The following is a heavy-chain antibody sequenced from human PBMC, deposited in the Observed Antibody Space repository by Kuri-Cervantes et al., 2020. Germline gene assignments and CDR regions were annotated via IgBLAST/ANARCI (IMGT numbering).Heavy chain of an antibody. CDR2: ISYDGSNK. J-gene: IGHJ6*02. CDR3: AKDITAAAGVYYYYGMDV. Sequence: GGSLRLSCAASGFTFSSYGMHWVRQAPGKGLEWVAVISYDGSNKYYADSVKGRFTISRDNAKNSLYLQMNSLRAEDTALYYCAKDITAAAGVYYYYGMDVWGQGTTVTVSS. CDR1: GFTFSSYG. D-gene: IGHD6-13*01. V-gene: IGHV3-30*19.